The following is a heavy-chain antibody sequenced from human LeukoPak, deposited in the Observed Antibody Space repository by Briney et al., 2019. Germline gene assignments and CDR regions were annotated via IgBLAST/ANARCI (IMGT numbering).Heavy chain of an antibody. J-gene: IGHJ4*02. V-gene: IGHV3-66*01. CDR2: IYSSGST. D-gene: IGHD3-9*01. CDR1: GFTVSSNY. Sequence: GGSLRLSCAASGFTVSSNYMSWVRQAPGKGLEWVSVIYSSGSTYYADSVKGRFTISRDNSKNTLYLQMSSLRAEDTAVYYCAKEAVDYDILTGYYTTGYFDYWGQGTLVTVSS. CDR3: AKEAVDYDILTGYYTTGYFDY.